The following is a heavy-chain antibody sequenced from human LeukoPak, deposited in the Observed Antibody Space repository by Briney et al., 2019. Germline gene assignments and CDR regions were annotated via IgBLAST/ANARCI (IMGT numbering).Heavy chain of an antibody. V-gene: IGHV4-59*01. CDR2: IFYSGGT. Sequence: PSETLSLTCTVSGGSISSYFWSWIRQPPGKGLEWIGFIFYSGGTNYNPSLKSRVTISVDTSKNQFSLKLSSVTAADTAVYYCARAWEQQLVQGAFDIWGQETLVTVSS. CDR3: ARAWEQQLVQGAFDI. CDR1: GGSISSYF. D-gene: IGHD6-13*01. J-gene: IGHJ3*02.